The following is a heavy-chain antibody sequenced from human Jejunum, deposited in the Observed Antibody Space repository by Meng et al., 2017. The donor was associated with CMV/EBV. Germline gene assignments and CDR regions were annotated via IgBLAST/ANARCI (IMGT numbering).Heavy chain of an antibody. CDR3: TKEGGDHY. CDR2: TSHDGSDK. D-gene: IGHD2-21*02. CDR1: GFSFNTYG. Sequence: RLSCAASGFSFNTYGMHWVRQAPGKGLEWVAFTSHDGSDKYYVDSVKGRFTISRDNSKNTLYLQMNSLRVEDTAVYYCTKEGGDHYWGQGTLVTVSS. V-gene: IGHV3-30*02. J-gene: IGHJ4*02.